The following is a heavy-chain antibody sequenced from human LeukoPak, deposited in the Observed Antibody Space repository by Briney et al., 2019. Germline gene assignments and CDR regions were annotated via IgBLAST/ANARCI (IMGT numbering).Heavy chain of an antibody. V-gene: IGHV3-20*04. Sequence: TRGSLRLSCAASGFTFDDYAMSWVRPAPGKGLGWDSGISGNGGSTAYADSLKGRFTISRDNAKNSLYLQMNSLRAEDTALYYCARDGTGYSSGWYRDYWGQGTLVTVSS. CDR1: GFTFDDYA. D-gene: IGHD6-19*01. J-gene: IGHJ4*02. CDR3: ARDGTGYSSGWYRDY. CDR2: ISGNGGST.